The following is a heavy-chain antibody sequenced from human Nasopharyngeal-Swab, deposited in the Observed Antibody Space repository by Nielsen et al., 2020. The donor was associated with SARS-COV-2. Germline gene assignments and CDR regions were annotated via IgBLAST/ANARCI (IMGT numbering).Heavy chain of an antibody. Sequence: SLKISCAASGFTFDDYAMHWVRQAPGKGLEWVSGISWYSGSIGYADSVKGRFTISRDNAKNSLYLQMNSLRAEDTALYYCAKEALAYCGGDCYSGYFQHWGQGTLVTVSS. CDR2: ISWYSGSI. V-gene: IGHV3-9*01. J-gene: IGHJ1*01. CDR1: GFTFDDYA. CDR3: AKEALAYCGGDCYSGYFQH. D-gene: IGHD2-21*02.